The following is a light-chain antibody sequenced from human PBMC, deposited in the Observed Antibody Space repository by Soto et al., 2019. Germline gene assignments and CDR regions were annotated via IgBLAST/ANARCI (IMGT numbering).Light chain of an antibody. CDR3: QQYNKWPYT. Sequence: DIVMTQPPATLSVSPGERATLSCRASQSISSKLDWYQQKPGQPPRLLIFGTATGATDIPARCSGGGSGTEFTLTTSSLQPEEFAVYYCQQYNKWPYTVGQGTKVDIK. V-gene: IGKV3-15*01. J-gene: IGKJ2*01. CDR2: GTA. CDR1: QSISSK.